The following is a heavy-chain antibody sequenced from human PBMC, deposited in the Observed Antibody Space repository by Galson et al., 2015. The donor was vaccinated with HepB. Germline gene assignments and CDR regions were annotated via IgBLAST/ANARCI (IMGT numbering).Heavy chain of an antibody. CDR1: GYNFIHYW. V-gene: IGHV5-51*01. J-gene: IGHJ4*03. D-gene: IGHD3-10*01. CDR3: ARSEWVGELLYLDP. Sequence: QSGAEVKKPGESLKISCKGSGYNFIHYWIGWVRQMPGKGLECMGIIYPGDSDTRYSPSFQGQVTISADKSISTAYLQWSSLKASDTAMYYCARSEWVGELLYLDPWGQGNLRTLSS. CDR2: IYPGDSDT.